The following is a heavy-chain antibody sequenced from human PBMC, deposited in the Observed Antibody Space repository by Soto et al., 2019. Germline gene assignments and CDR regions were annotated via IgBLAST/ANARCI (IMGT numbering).Heavy chain of an antibody. CDR3: ARDNEMQLVLWAFDP. CDR2: ISYDGSNK. Sequence: GGSLRLSCAASGFTFSSYAMHWVRQAPGKGLEWVAVISYDGSNKYYADSVKGRFTISRDNSKNTLYLQMNSLRAEDTAVYYCARDNEMQLVLWAFDPWGQGTLVTVSS. CDR1: GFTFSSYA. V-gene: IGHV3-30-3*01. D-gene: IGHD6-13*01. J-gene: IGHJ5*02.